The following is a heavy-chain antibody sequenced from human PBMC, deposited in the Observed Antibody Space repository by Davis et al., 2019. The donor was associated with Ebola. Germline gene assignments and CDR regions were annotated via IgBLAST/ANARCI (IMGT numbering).Heavy chain of an antibody. V-gene: IGHV1-69*13. J-gene: IGHJ4*02. Sequence: SVKVSCKASGGTFSSYAISWVRQAPGQGLEWMGGIIPIFGTANYAQKFQGRVTITADESTSTAYMELSSLRSEDTAVYYCASSYATVTTFDYWGQGTLVTVSS. CDR2: IIPIFGTA. CDR1: GGTFSSYA. D-gene: IGHD4-17*01. CDR3: ASSYATVTTFDY.